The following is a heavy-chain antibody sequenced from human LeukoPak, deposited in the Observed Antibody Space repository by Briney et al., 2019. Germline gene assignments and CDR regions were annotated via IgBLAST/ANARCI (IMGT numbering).Heavy chain of an antibody. CDR3: AKDALSSGSYYGARVFDY. Sequence: GGSLRLSCAASGFTFSIYAMTWVRQAPGKGLEWVSSISGSGGSTYYADSVKGRFTVSRDNSKNTLYLQMNSLRAEDTAVYYCAKDALSSGSYYGARVFDYWGQGTLVTVSS. CDR2: ISGSGGST. V-gene: IGHV3-23*01. D-gene: IGHD1-26*01. J-gene: IGHJ4*02. CDR1: GFTFSIYA.